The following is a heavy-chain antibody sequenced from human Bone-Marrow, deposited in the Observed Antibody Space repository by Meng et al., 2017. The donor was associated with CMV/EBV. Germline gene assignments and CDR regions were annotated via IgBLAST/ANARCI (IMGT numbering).Heavy chain of an antibody. J-gene: IGHJ4*02. CDR1: GFTFSSYA. Sequence: GGSLRLSCAASGFTFSSYAMSWVRQAPGKGLEWVSAISGSGGSTYYADSVKGRFTLSRDNSKNTLYLQMNSLRAEDTAVYYCAKRRSGWDQYFDYWGQGTLVTVSS. CDR2: ISGSGGST. D-gene: IGHD6-19*01. V-gene: IGHV3-23*01. CDR3: AKRRSGWDQYFDY.